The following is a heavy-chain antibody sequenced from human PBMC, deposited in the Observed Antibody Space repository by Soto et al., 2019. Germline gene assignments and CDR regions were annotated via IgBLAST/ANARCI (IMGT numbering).Heavy chain of an antibody. D-gene: IGHD3-16*02. CDR1: GLAFRSFL. V-gene: IGHV3-7*01. J-gene: IGHJ4*02. CDR2: INQDGRDT. CDR3: ATYHDDEWEPYRHRY. Sequence: EVQLVESGGGLVRPGGSLRLSCAASGLAFRSFLMSWVRQAPGGGLEWVANINQDGRDTYYSDSVRYRFTISRDNAANSLFLHMNSLGADDTAVYYCATYHDDEWEPYRHRYWGQGTLVTVSS.